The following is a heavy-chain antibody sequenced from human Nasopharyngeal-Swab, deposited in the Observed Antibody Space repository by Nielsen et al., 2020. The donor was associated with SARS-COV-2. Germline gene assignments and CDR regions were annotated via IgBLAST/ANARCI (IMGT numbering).Heavy chain of an antibody. CDR3: ARDAYSSGWYGGWFDP. CDR1: GFTFSSYG. CDR2: IWYDGSNK. V-gene: IGHV3-33*01. Sequence: GESLKISCAASGFTFSSYGMHWVRQAPGKGLEWVAVIWYDGSNKYYADSVKGRFTISRDNSKNMLYLQMNSLRVEDTAVYYCARDAYSSGWYGGWFDPWGQGTLVTVSS. J-gene: IGHJ5*02. D-gene: IGHD6-19*01.